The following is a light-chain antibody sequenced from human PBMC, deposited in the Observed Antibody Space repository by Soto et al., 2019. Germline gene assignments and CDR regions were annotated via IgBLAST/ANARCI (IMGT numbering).Light chain of an antibody. J-gene: IGLJ2*01. V-gene: IGLV1-47*01. CDR1: SSNIGSAY. Sequence: QSVLTQPPSASGTPGQTVTISCSGSSSNIGSAYIYWYQHLPGTAPKLLIYRNNQRPSWVPDRFSGSKSGTSASLAISGLQSDDDSDYYCAAWDDSLGAVVFGGGTKLTVL. CDR2: RNN. CDR3: AAWDDSLGAVV.